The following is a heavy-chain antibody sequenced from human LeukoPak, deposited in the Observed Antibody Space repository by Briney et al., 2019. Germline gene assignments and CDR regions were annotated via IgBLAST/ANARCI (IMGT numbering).Heavy chain of an antibody. CDR2: ISSSGSTI. CDR3: AREVRGASSNIYFQH. V-gene: IGHV3-11*01. Sequence: GGSLRLSCAASGFTFSDYYMSWIRQAPGKGLEWVSYISSSGSTIYYADSVKGRFTISRDNAKNSLYLQMNSLRAEDTAVYYCAREVRGASSNIYFQHWGQGTLVTVSS. CDR1: GFTFSDYY. D-gene: IGHD3-10*01. J-gene: IGHJ1*01.